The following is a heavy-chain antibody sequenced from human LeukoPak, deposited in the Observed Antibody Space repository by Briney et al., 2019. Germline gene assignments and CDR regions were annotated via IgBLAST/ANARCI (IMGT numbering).Heavy chain of an antibody. J-gene: IGHJ5*02. CDR1: GFTFSSYA. Sequence: PGGSLRLSCAASGFTFSSYAMSWVRQAPGKGLEWVSAISGSGGSTYYADSVKGRFTISRDNSKNTLYLQMNGLRVEDTAVYYCAKEGGYIYCLPPDPWGQGTLVTVSS. V-gene: IGHV3-23*01. CDR3: AKEGGYIYCLPPDP. CDR2: ISGSGGST. D-gene: IGHD5-12*01.